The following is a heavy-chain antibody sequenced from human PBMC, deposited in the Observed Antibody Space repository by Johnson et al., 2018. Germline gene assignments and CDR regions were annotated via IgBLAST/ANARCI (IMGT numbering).Heavy chain of an antibody. J-gene: IGHJ6*03. V-gene: IGHV4-34*01. D-gene: IGHD4-11*01. CDR3: ARGPPHDYSNYAPSYYYDMDV. Sequence: QVQLQQWGAGLLKPSETLSLTCAVYGGSFSGYYWSWIRQPPGKGLEWIGEINHSGSTNYNPSLKSRVTISVDTSKNQFSLKLSSVTAADTAVYYCARGPPHDYSNYAPSYYYDMDVWGKGTTVTVSS. CDR1: GGSFSGYY. CDR2: INHSGST.